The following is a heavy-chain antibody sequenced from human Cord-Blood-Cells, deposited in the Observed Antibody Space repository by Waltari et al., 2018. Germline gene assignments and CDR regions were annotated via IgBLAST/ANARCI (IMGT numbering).Heavy chain of an antibody. Sequence: DINWVRQATGRGLEWMGWMNPNSGNTGYAQKFQGRVTMTRNTSISTAYMELSSLRSEDTAVYYCAKGSSSDYWGQGTLVTVSS. CDR3: AKGSSSDY. CDR2: MNPNSGNT. J-gene: IGHJ4*02. D-gene: IGHD6-6*01. V-gene: IGHV1-8*01. CDR1: D.